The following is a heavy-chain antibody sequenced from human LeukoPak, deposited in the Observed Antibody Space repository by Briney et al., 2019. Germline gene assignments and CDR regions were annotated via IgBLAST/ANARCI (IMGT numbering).Heavy chain of an antibody. CDR2: ISYDGGNK. CDR3: ARQGGSSWGWNYFDY. J-gene: IGHJ4*02. V-gene: IGHV3-30-3*01. Sequence: PGRSLRLSCAASGFTFSSYAMHWVRQAPGKGLEWVAVISYDGGNKYYADSVKGRFTISRDNSKNTLYLQMNSLRAEDTAVYYCARQGGSSWGWNYFDYWGQGTLVTVSS. D-gene: IGHD6-13*01. CDR1: GFTFSSYA.